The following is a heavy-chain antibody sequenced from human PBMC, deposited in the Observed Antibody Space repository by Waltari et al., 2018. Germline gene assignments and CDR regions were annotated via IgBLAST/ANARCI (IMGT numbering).Heavy chain of an antibody. CDR3: AKGGDFWSGLFPY. D-gene: IGHD3-3*01. CDR1: GFTFDDYA. V-gene: IGHV3-9*01. Sequence: EVQLVESGGGLVQPGRSMRLSCAASGFTFDDYAMHWVPQDPGKGLEWVSGISWNSGSIGYADSVKGRVTISRDNAKNALDLQMNSLRAEDTALYYCAKGGDFWSGLFPYWGQGTLVTVSS. CDR2: ISWNSGSI. J-gene: IGHJ4*02.